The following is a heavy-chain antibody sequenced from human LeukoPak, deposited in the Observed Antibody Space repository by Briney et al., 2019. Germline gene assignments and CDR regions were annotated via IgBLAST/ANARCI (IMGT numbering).Heavy chain of an antibody. Sequence: SETLSLTRTVFGGSIGTSTYYGGWVRQPPGKGLEWIGSMYYGGTTYYNPSLKSRVTLSVDTSKNQFSLRLSSVTAADSAVYFCATGKYSGYYDYWGQGTLVTVSS. CDR1: GGSIGTSTYY. D-gene: IGHD5-12*01. CDR2: MYYGGTT. CDR3: ATGKYSGYYDY. V-gene: IGHV4-39*01. J-gene: IGHJ4*02.